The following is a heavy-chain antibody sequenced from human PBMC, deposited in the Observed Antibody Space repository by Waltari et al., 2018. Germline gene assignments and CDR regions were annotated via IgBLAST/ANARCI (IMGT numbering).Heavy chain of an antibody. D-gene: IGHD3-10*01. CDR2: ISYDGSNK. Sequence: QVQLVESGGGVVQPGRSLRLSCAASGFTFSSYAMHWVRQAPGKGLEWVAVISYDGSNKYYADSVKGRFTISRDNSKNTLYLQMNSLRAEDTAVYYCARDRWDYGSGSSTIPDYWGQGTLVTVSS. J-gene: IGHJ4*02. CDR3: ARDRWDYGSGSSTIPDY. CDR1: GFTFSSYA. V-gene: IGHV3-30-3*01.